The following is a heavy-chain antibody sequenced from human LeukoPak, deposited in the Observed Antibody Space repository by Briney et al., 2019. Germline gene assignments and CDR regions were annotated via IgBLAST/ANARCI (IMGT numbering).Heavy chain of an antibody. D-gene: IGHD3-22*01. V-gene: IGHV4-34*01. CDR3: ARGPYYYDSSGYYYVPFDY. J-gene: IGHJ4*02. Sequence: PSETLSLTCAVYGGSFSGHYWSWIRQPPGKGLEWIGEINHSGSTNYNPSLKSRVTISVDTSKNQFSLKLSSVTAADTAVYYCARGPYYYDSSGYYYVPFDYWGQGTLVTVSS. CDR2: INHSGST. CDR1: GGSFSGHY.